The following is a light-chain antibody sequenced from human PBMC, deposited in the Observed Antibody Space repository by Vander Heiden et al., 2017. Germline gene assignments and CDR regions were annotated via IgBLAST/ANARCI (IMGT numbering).Light chain of an antibody. CDR2: KAS. CDR1: QNINNW. Sequence: DIQMTQSPSTLAASVGDRVTITCRASQNINNWLAWYQQRPGKAPKRLIYKASTLESGVASRFSGSGSGTEFTLTISSLQPDDFATYYCHQYNSYSPSTFGQGTQVEIK. J-gene: IGKJ1*01. CDR3: HQYNSYSPST. V-gene: IGKV1-5*03.